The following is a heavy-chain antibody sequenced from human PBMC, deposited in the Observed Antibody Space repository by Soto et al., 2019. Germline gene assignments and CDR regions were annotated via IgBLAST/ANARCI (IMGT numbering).Heavy chain of an antibody. J-gene: IGHJ4*02. CDR2: VNPNSGNT. D-gene: IGHD6-19*01. V-gene: IGHV1-8*01. Sequence: QVELVQSGAEVKKPGASVKVSCKASGFTFTSYDINWVRQATGRGLEWMGWVNPNSGNTGYAQKFKGRVTMTGKPSISTAYMELSSMRSENTAVYYCARGRPLYSSGLVDYWGQGTLVTVSS. CDR1: GFTFTSYD. CDR3: ARGRPLYSSGLVDY.